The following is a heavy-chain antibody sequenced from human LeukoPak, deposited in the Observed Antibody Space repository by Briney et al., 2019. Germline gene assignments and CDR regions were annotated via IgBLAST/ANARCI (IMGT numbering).Heavy chain of an antibody. V-gene: IGHV3-23*01. CDR1: GFTFSSYE. CDR3: AKAITMVMIMGFDY. CDR2: LSGSGATT. D-gene: IGHD3-10*01. J-gene: IGHJ4*02. Sequence: PGGSLRLSCAASGFTFSSYEMNWVRQAPGKGLDWVSTLSGSGATTYYADSVKGRFAISRDISKNTLYLQMNSLRAEDTAIYYCAKAITMVMIMGFDYWGQGTLVTVSS.